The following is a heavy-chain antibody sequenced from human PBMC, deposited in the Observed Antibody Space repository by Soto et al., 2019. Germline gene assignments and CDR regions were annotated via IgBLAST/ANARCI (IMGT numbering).Heavy chain of an antibody. CDR1: GYTFTNYG. J-gene: IGHJ4*01. V-gene: IGHV1-18*01. Sequence: QVQLVQSGAAVKKPGASVKVSCKASGYTFTNYGIVWVRQAPGQGLEWMGWISAYNTNADYAQMFQGRVTMTADTSTSTAYMELWSLRSDDTAVYYCATTHSAGWSLHWGHGTLVTVSS. CDR2: ISAYNTNA. D-gene: IGHD6-19*01. CDR3: ATTHSAGWSLH.